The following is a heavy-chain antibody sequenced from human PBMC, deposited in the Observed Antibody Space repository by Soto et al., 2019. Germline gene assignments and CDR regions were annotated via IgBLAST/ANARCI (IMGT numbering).Heavy chain of an antibody. Sequence: ASVKVSCKASGYTFTSYDINWVRQATGQGLEWMGWMNPNSANTGYAQKFQGRVTISVDTSKNQFSLKLSSVTAADTAVYYCARVWGGAFDIWGQGTMVTVSS. CDR1: GYTFTSYD. J-gene: IGHJ3*02. V-gene: IGHV1-8*01. D-gene: IGHD3-10*01. CDR2: MNPNSANT. CDR3: ARVWGGAFDI.